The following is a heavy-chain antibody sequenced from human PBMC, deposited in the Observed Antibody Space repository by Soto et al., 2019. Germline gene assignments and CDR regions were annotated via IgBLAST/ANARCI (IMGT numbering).Heavy chain of an antibody. Sequence: QVQLQQWGAGLLKPSETLSLTCDVYGGSFSGYYWTWIRQPPGKGLEWIGEINHRVSTNYTPSLKSRVTISVDTSMNQFSLKLTSVIAADTAVYYCARGGLTGYAYWGGVESWGQGTLVSDSS. CDR1: GGSFSGYY. V-gene: IGHV4-34*01. J-gene: IGHJ4*02. CDR3: ARGGLTGYAYWGGVES. CDR2: INHRVST. D-gene: IGHD5-12*01.